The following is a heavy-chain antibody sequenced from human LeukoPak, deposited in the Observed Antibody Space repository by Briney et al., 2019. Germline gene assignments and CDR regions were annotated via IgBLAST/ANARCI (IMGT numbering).Heavy chain of an antibody. D-gene: IGHD2-2*01. V-gene: IGHV3-53*01. J-gene: IGHJ4*02. CDR1: GFTVSSNY. CDR3: ATALYCRSTNCYLYY. CDR2: IYSGGST. Sequence: GGSLRLSCAASGFTVSSNYMSWVRQAPGKELEWVSVIYSGGSTYYADSVKGRFTISRDNSKNTLYLQMNSLRAEDTAVYYCATALYCRSTNCYLYYWGQGTLVTVSS.